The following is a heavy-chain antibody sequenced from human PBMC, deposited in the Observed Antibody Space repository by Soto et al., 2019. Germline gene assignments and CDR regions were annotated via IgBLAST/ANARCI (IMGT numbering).Heavy chain of an antibody. J-gene: IGHJ4*02. D-gene: IGHD1-26*01. Sequence: PGGSLRLSCAASGFTFSDHYMDWVRQAPGKGLAWVGRSRNKANSYSTEYAASVKGRFTISRDESKNSLYLQMNSLKTEDTAVYYCARFSGSYTRGLDYWGQGTLVTVSS. CDR2: SRNKANSYST. CDR1: GFTFSDHY. V-gene: IGHV3-72*01. CDR3: ARFSGSYTRGLDY.